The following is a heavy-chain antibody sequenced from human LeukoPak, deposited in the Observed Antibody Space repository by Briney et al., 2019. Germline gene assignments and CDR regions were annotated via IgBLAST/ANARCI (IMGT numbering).Heavy chain of an antibody. Sequence: ASVKVSCKASGYSFTNYYIHWVRQAPGQGPEWMGIINPSGGGTTYAPKFQGRVTMTKDTSTSTVYMVLSRLGSADTALYYCARETDIAVAANYFDNWGQGTLVTVSS. D-gene: IGHD6-19*01. CDR2: INPSGGGT. V-gene: IGHV1-46*01. CDR1: GYSFTNYY. CDR3: ARETDIAVAANYFDN. J-gene: IGHJ4*02.